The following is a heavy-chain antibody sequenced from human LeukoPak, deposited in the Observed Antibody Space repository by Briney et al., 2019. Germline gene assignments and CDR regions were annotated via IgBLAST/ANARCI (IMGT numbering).Heavy chain of an antibody. Sequence: GGSLRLSCAASGFTFSRYAMSWFRQAPGKGLEWVSAISGSGGSTYYADSVKGRFTISRDNSKNTLYLQMNSLRAEDTAVYYCAHPTEYSSSWYGNWFDPWGQGTLVTVSS. V-gene: IGHV3-23*01. J-gene: IGHJ5*02. CDR2: ISGSGGST. CDR3: AHPTEYSSSWYGNWFDP. D-gene: IGHD6-13*01. CDR1: GFTFSRYA.